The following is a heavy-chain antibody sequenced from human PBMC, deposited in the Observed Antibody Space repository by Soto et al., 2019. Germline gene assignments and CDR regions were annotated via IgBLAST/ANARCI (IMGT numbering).Heavy chain of an antibody. CDR1: GYSFTSYW. D-gene: IGHD3-3*01. Sequence: GESLKISCKGSGYSFTSYWIGWVRQMPGKGLEWMGIIYPGDSDTRYSPSFQGQVTISADKSISTAYLQWSSLKASDTAMYYCARPFHYDFWSGYSSPQNHYYFDYWGQGTLVTVSS. V-gene: IGHV5-51*01. J-gene: IGHJ4*02. CDR2: IYPGDSDT. CDR3: ARPFHYDFWSGYSSPQNHYYFDY.